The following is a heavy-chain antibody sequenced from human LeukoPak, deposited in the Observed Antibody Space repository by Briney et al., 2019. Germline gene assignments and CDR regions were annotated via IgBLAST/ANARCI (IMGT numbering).Heavy chain of an antibody. V-gene: IGHV4-39*01. CDR2: IYYSGST. CDR3: AREGFGEFNWFDP. CDR1: GGSISSSSYY. D-gene: IGHD3-10*01. Sequence: SETLSLTCTVSGGSISSSSYYWGWIRQPPGKGLEWIGSIYYSGSTYYNPSLKSRVTISVDTSKSQFSLKLSSVTAADTAVYYCAREGFGEFNWFDPWGQGTLITVSS. J-gene: IGHJ5*02.